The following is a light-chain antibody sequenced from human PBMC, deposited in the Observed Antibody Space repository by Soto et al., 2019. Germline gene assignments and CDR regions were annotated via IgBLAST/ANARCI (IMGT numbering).Light chain of an antibody. CDR2: GAS. V-gene: IGKV3-15*01. Sequence: EIVMTQSPATLSVSPGERATLSCRASQSVSSNLAWYQQKPGQAPRLLIYGASTRATGIPARFSGSGSGTEFTLTISGLQSEDFAVYSCQQYNNWPFTFGGGTKVEIK. J-gene: IGKJ4*01. CDR1: QSVSSN. CDR3: QQYNNWPFT.